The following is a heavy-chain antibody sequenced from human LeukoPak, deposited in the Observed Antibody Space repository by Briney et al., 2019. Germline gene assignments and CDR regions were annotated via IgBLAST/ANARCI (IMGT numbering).Heavy chain of an antibody. CDR1: GGSISSYY. Sequence: SESLSLTCTVPGGSISSYYWSWIRQPAGKGLEWIGRIYTSGSTNYNPSLKSRVTMSVDTSKNQFSLKLSSVTAADTAVYYCARVSSVSGTPSWGQGTLVTVSS. CDR2: IYTSGST. J-gene: IGHJ4*02. CDR3: ARVSSVSGTPS. V-gene: IGHV4-4*07. D-gene: IGHD6-19*01.